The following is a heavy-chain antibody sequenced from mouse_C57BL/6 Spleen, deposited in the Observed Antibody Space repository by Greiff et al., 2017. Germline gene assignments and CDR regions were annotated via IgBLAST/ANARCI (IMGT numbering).Heavy chain of an antibody. D-gene: IGHD1-1*01. Sequence: QVQLKQPGAELVMPGASVKLSCKASGYTFTSYWMHWVKQRPGQGLECIGEIDPSDSYTNYNQKFKGKSTLTVDKSSSTAYMQLSSLTSEDSAVYYCARTHYYGSRYYFDYWGQGTTLTVSS. V-gene: IGHV1-69*01. CDR3: ARTHYYGSRYYFDY. CDR1: GYTFTSYW. CDR2: IDPSDSYT. J-gene: IGHJ2*01.